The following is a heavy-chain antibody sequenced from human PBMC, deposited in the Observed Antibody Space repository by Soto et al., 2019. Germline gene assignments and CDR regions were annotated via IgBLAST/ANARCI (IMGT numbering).Heavy chain of an antibody. CDR3: ARRTNYYYYMDV. J-gene: IGHJ6*03. CDR1: GFTFSSYA. CDR2: ISYDRSNK. V-gene: IGHV3-30-3*01. Sequence: GGSLRLSCAASGFTFSSYAMHWVRQAPGKGLEWVADISYDRSNKYYADSVKGRFTISRDNSKNTLYLQMNSLRAEDTAVYYCARRTNYYYYMDVWGKGTTVTVSS.